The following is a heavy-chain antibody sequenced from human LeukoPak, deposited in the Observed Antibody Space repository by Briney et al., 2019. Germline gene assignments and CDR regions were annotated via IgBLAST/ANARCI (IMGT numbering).Heavy chain of an antibody. CDR2: IRYDGSNK. V-gene: IGHV3-30*02. D-gene: IGHD6-19*01. Sequence: GGSLRLSCAASGFTLSSYGMHWVRQAPGKGREWVAFIRYDGSNKYYADSVKGRFTISRDNSKNTLYLQMNSQRAEDRAVYYCAKDRGYSSGWYAGGVDYWGQGTLVTVSS. CDR3: AKDRGYSSGWYAGGVDY. CDR1: GFTLSSYG. J-gene: IGHJ4*02.